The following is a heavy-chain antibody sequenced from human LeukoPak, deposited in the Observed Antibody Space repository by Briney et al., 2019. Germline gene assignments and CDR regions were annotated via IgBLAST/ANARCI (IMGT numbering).Heavy chain of an antibody. Sequence: PGGSLRLSCAASGFTVSSNYMSGVRQAPGKGLEWVSVIYSGGSTTYADSVKGRFTVSRDNAKNTLFLQMNSPRAEDMAVYYCVRDLYYRFDFWGQGTLVTVSS. D-gene: IGHD3-10*01. CDR2: IYSGGST. J-gene: IGHJ4*02. CDR3: VRDLYYRFDF. CDR1: GFTVSSNY. V-gene: IGHV3-53*01.